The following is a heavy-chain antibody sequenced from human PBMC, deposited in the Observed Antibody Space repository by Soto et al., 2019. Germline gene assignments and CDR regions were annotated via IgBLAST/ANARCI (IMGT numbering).Heavy chain of an antibody. Sequence: GGSLRLSCASSVCTFSSYALHWVRQSPGKGLEWVALISYDGSNKQYTDSVKGRYTISRDNSHNRLYLQTNSLRPEDTAVYYCARDRGSRTFRYGFIYWGQGVQFSISS. J-gene: IGHJ4*02. CDR1: VCTFSSYA. CDR2: ISYDGSNK. D-gene: IGHD5-18*01. V-gene: IGHV3-30-3*01. CDR3: ARDRGSRTFRYGFIY.